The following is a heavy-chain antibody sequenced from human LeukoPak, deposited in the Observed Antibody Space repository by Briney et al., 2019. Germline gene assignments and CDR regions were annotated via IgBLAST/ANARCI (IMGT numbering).Heavy chain of an antibody. V-gene: IGHV3-23*01. CDR3: AGRGSGSYFDY. J-gene: IGHJ4*02. Sequence: PGGSLRLSCAASGFTFSRYGMSWVRQAPGKGLEWVSVINSGGSTYYADSVKGRFTISRDNAKNTLYLQMNRLRAEDTAVYYCAGRGSGSYFDYWGQGTLVTVSS. D-gene: IGHD3-10*01. CDR1: GFTFSRYG. CDR2: INSGGST.